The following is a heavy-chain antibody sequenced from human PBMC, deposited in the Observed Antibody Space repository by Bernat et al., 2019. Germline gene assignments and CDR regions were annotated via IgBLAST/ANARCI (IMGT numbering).Heavy chain of an antibody. D-gene: IGHD3-16*01. CDR3: ARDGDYIWGSPLSLSIHSDY. Sequence: QVQLVQSGAEVKKPGASVKVSCKASGYTFTSYGISWVRQAPGQGLEWMGWISAYNGNTNYAQKLQGRVTMTTDTSTSTAYMELRSLRSDDTAVYYCARDGDYIWGSPLSLSIHSDYWGQGTLVTVSS. CDR2: ISAYNGNT. J-gene: IGHJ4*02. V-gene: IGHV1-18*04. CDR1: GYTFTSYG.